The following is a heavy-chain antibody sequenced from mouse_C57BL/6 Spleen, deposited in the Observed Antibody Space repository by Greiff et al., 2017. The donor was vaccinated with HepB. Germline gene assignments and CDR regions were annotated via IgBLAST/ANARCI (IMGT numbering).Heavy chain of an antibody. V-gene: IGHV1-76*01. D-gene: IGHD2-4*01. J-gene: IGHJ1*03. Sequence: QVQLQQSGAELVRPGASVKLSCKASGYTFTDYYINWVKQRPGQGLEWIARIYPGSGNTYYNEKCKGKATLTAEKSSSTAYMQLSSLTSEESAVYFCARNEGLRVWYFDVWGTGTTVTVSS. CDR3: ARNEGLRVWYFDV. CDR2: IYPGSGNT. CDR1: GYTFTDYY.